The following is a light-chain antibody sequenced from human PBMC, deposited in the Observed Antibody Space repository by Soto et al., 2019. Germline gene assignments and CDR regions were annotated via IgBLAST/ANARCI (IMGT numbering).Light chain of an antibody. CDR1: SSNIAGNT. CDR2: IND. Sequence: QSVLTQPPSLSGTPGQRVTISCSGSSSNIAGNTVHWYQHLPGTAPKLLIYINDQRPSGVPGRFSASTSGTSASLAISGLQSDDEADYYCGSWDSSLSAYVFGTGTKVTVL. V-gene: IGLV1-44*01. J-gene: IGLJ1*01. CDR3: GSWDSSLSAYV.